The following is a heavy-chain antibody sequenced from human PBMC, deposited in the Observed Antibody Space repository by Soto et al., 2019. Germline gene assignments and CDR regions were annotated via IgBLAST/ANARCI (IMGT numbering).Heavy chain of an antibody. CDR1: GDSVSSNSAA. CDR2: TYYRSKWYN. Sequence: SQTLSLTCAVSGDSVSSNSAAWVLIRQSPSRGLEWLGRTYYRSKWYNDYAVSVKSRLTISPDTSKNQVSLQLRSVTPEDTAVYYCARDCINGICTYAMDVWGQGTTVTVSS. V-gene: IGHV6-1*01. J-gene: IGHJ6*02. D-gene: IGHD2-8*01. CDR3: ARDCINGICTYAMDV.